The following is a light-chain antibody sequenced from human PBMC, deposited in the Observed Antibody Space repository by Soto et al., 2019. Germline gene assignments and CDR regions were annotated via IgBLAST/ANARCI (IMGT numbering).Light chain of an antibody. Sequence: EIVLTQSPGTLSLSPGERATLSCKASQSVSSSYLAWYQQRPGQAPRLLIYGASSRATGIPDRFSGRGSGTVFTLTISRLEPEDFAVYYCQQYGSSPPITFGQGTRLEIK. J-gene: IGKJ5*01. CDR3: QQYGSSPPIT. CDR2: GAS. V-gene: IGKV3-20*01. CDR1: QSVSSSY.